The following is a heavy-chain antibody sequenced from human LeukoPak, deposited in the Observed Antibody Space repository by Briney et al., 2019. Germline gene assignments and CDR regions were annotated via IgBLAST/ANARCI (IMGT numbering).Heavy chain of an antibody. D-gene: IGHD5-24*01. J-gene: IGHJ4*01. CDR2: INSDGGRT. CDR3: ARGRNGFFDY. Sequence: QTGGSLRLSCAASGFIFSNAWMSWVRQAPGKGLVWVSQINSDGGRTRYADSVKGRLTISRDNAKNTVYLQMNSLRTDDTAMYYCARGRNGFFDYWGHGTLVTVSS. V-gene: IGHV3-74*01. CDR1: GFIFSNAW.